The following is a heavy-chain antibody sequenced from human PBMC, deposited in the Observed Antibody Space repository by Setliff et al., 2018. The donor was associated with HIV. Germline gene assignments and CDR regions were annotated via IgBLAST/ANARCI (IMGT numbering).Heavy chain of an antibody. CDR3: ARTGYAFDV. CDR2: IHTSGST. J-gene: IGHJ3*01. V-gene: IGHV4-4*08. CDR1: GDSMSGYY. Sequence: PSETLSLTCAVSGDSMSGYYWSWIRQSPGKKLEWIGYIHTSGSTNYNPSLKSRVTISLDTSNDRFSLRLSSVTAADTAVYYCARTGYAFDVWGLGTMVTVSS.